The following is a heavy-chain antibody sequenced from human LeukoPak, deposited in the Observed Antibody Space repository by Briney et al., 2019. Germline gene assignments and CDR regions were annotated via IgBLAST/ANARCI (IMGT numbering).Heavy chain of an antibody. V-gene: IGHV3-66*02. CDR2: IYSGAGT. D-gene: IGHD1-26*01. CDR1: GFTVSSNY. Sequence: VGSLRLSCAASGFTVSSNYMSWVRQAPGKGLEWVSIIYSGAGTYYADSVKGRFTISRDNSKNTLYLQMNSLRAEDTGVYFCAREHQVAATPFDYWGQGTLVTVSS. J-gene: IGHJ4*02. CDR3: AREHQVAATPFDY.